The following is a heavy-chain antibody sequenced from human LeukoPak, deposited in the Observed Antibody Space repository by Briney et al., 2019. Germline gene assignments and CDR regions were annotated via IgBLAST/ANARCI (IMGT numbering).Heavy chain of an antibody. CDR1: GGPFSGYY. CDR3: ARLVSIAVAGTAQTFSY. D-gene: IGHD6-19*01. CDR2: INHSAIT. V-gene: IGHV4-34*01. J-gene: IGHJ4*02. Sequence: SETLSLTCAVYGGPFSGYYWIWIRHPPGKGLEGIGEINHSAITNYNPSLKSRVTISVDTSKNQFSLKLSSVTAADTAVYYCARLVSIAVAGTAQTFSYWGQGTLVTVSS.